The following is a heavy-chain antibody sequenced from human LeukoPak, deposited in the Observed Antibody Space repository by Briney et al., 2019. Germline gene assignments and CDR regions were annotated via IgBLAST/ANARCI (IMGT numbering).Heavy chain of an antibody. CDR3: ARVAGWHWFDP. CDR1: GFPFSSHD. V-gene: IGHV3-23*02. CDR2: IRPSGDNT. J-gene: IGHJ5*02. Sequence: GGSLRLSCAASGFPFSSHDMTWVRQAPGRGLEWVSSIRPSGDNTYYGDSVKGRFTISKNTVYLQMNNMRVDDTAVYYCARVAGWHWFDPWGQGTLVTVSS. D-gene: IGHD6-19*01.